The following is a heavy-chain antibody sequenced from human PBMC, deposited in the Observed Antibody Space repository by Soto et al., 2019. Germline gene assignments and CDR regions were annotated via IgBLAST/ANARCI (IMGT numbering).Heavy chain of an antibody. CDR3: AKDMKWGGMTTIHYFDS. CDR2: ISWNSETI. D-gene: IGHD4-17*01. Sequence: EVQLVESGGGLVQPGRSLRLSCAASGFTVDDYAMHWVRQAPGKGLEWVSGISWNSETIDYADSVKGRFTISRDNAKSPLFLQMNSLRPDDTALYYCAKDMKWGGMTTIHYFDSWGQGTLVTVSS. J-gene: IGHJ4*02. V-gene: IGHV3-9*01. CDR1: GFTVDDYA.